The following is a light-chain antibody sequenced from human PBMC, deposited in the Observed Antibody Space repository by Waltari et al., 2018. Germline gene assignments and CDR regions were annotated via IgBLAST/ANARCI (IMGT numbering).Light chain of an antibody. CDR1: QDISFY. CDR3: QQSFSSPRT. Sequence: DVQMTQSPSSLSASVGDRVPITCRASQDISFYLNWYQQKPGQAPKVLIYGSSFLQSGVPSRFSGGGSGTDFTLTISSLQPEDFATYFCQQSFSSPRTFGQGTRVEMK. CDR2: GSS. J-gene: IGKJ1*01. V-gene: IGKV1-39*01.